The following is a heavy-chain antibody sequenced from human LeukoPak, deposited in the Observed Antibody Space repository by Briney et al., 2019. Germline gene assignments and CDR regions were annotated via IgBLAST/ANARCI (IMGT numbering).Heavy chain of an antibody. Sequence: PGGSLRLSCAASGFSFSSYWMSWVRQAPGKGLEWVANIKQDGSEKYYVDSVKGRFTISRGNAKNSLYLQMNSLRAEDTAVYYCARYDLYGSGRIGFDYWGQGTLVTVSS. CDR2: IKQDGSEK. J-gene: IGHJ4*02. CDR3: ARYDLYGSGRIGFDY. D-gene: IGHD3-10*01. CDR1: GFSFSSYW. V-gene: IGHV3-7*01.